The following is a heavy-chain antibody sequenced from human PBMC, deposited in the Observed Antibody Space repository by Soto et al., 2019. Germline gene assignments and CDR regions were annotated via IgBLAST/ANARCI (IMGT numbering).Heavy chain of an antibody. V-gene: IGHV4-34*01. CDR3: ARVRYCSGGSCFDY. J-gene: IGHJ4*03. Sequence: SETLSLTCAVYGGSFSGYYWSWIRQPPGKGLEWIGEINHSGSTNYNPSLKSRVTISVDTSKNQFSPKLSSVTAADTAVYYCARVRYCSGGSCFDYWGQGTLVTVSS. CDR2: INHSGST. CDR1: GGSFSGYY. D-gene: IGHD2-15*01.